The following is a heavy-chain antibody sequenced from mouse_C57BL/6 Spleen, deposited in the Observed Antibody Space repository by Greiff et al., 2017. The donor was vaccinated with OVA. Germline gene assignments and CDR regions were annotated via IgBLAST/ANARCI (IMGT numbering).Heavy chain of an antibody. CDR2: IYPRSGNT. D-gene: IGHD1-1*01. CDR3: ARWDYYGSRHEGFAY. Sequence: QVHVKQSGAELARPGASVKLSCKASGYTFTSYGISWVKQRTGQGLEWIGEIYPRSGNTYYNEKFKGKATLTADKSSSTAYMELRSLTSEDSAVYFCARWDYYGSRHEGFAYWGQGTLVTVSA. CDR1: GYTFTSYG. J-gene: IGHJ3*01. V-gene: IGHV1-81*01.